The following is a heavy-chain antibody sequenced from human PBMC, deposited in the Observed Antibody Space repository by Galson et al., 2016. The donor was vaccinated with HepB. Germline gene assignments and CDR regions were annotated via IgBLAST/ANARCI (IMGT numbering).Heavy chain of an antibody. J-gene: IGHJ4*02. D-gene: IGHD6-13*01. CDR1: GFSFSSYA. Sequence: SLRLSCAASGFSFSSYAMHWVRQAPGKGLEWVAVISKGGSHKNYADSVEGRFSISRDDSKNTLHLQMDSLRDVDTAVYFCARDQYVRGSGWYSASGCWGQGTLVTVSS. V-gene: IGHV3-30*03. CDR2: ISKGGSHK. CDR3: ARDQYVRGSGWYSASGC.